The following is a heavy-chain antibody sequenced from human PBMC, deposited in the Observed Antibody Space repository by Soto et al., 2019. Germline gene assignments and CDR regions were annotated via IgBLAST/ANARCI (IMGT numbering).Heavy chain of an antibody. CDR1: GFTFSSYA. V-gene: IGHV3-23*01. Sequence: GGSLRLSCGASGFTFSSYAMSWVRQAPGKGLEWVSAISGSGGSTYYADSVKGRFTISRDNSKNTLYLQMNSLRAEDTAVYYCAKDPEPGIAVAGTPNWFDPWGQGTLVTVSS. D-gene: IGHD6-19*01. J-gene: IGHJ5*02. CDR2: ISGSGGST. CDR3: AKDPEPGIAVAGTPNWFDP.